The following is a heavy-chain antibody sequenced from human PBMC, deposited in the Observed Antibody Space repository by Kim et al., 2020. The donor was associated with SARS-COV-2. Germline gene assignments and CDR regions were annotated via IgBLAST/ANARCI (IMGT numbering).Heavy chain of an antibody. D-gene: IGHD3-3*02. Sequence: SETLSLTCTASGGSISSYYWSWIRQPPGKGLEWIGYIYYSGSTNYNPSLKSRVTISVDTSKNQFSLKLSSVTAADTAVYYCARLALIRPHHYYYYMDVWGKGTTVTVSS. V-gene: IGHV4-59*08. CDR3: ARLALIRPHHYYYYMDV. CDR2: IYYSGST. CDR1: GGSISSYY. J-gene: IGHJ6*03.